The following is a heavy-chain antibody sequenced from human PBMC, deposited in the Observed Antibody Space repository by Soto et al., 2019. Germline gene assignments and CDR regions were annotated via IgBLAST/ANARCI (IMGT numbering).Heavy chain of an antibody. D-gene: IGHD3-10*01. V-gene: IGHV1-3*01. J-gene: IGHJ5*02. CDR1: GYTFTSYA. CDR3: ARDTYYYGSGSYVWFDP. Sequence: QVQLVQSGAEVKKPGASVKVSCKASGYTFTSYAMHWVRQAPGQRLEWMGWINAGNGNTKYSQKFQGRVTITRDTSASTAYMELSSLRSEDTAVYYCARDTYYYGSGSYVWFDPWGQGTLVTVSS. CDR2: INAGNGNT.